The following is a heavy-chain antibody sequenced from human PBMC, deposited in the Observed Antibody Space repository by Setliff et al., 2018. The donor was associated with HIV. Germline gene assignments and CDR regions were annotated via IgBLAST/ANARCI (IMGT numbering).Heavy chain of an antibody. CDR2: VYNSGST. D-gene: IGHD3-10*01. J-gene: IGHJ4*02. V-gene: IGHV4-4*07. CDR3: ARSIGTARGITEFDY. Sequence: SSETLSLTCTVSGGSISSDYWNWVRQPAGKGLEWIGRVYNSGSTNYNPSLKSRVTMSVDTSKNQFSLKLSSVTAADTAVYYCARSIGTARGITEFDYWGQGTLVTVSS. CDR1: GGSISSDY.